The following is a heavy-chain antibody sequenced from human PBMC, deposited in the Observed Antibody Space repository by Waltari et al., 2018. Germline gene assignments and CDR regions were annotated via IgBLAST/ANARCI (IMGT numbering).Heavy chain of an antibody. CDR3: AKGPDFWSGFDYYYYYGMDV. Sequence: EVQLVESGGGLVQPGGSLRLSCAASGFTFSSYAMSWVRQAPGKGLEWVPAISGSCGSTYYADSVKGRFTISRDNSKNTLYLQMNSLRAEDTAVYYCAKGPDFWSGFDYYYYYGMDVWGQGTTVTVSS. D-gene: IGHD3-3*01. J-gene: IGHJ6*02. CDR2: ISGSCGST. V-gene: IGHV3-23*04. CDR1: GFTFSSYA.